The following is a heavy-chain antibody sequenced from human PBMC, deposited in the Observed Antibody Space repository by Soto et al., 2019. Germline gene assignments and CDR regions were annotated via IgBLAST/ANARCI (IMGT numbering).Heavy chain of an antibody. Sequence: QVQLKESGPGLVKPSETLSLTCNVSGGPIKTGDYYWNWIRQPPGKGLEWIGYVFYSGATNYSPSLKSRAAISLDTAKNQFSLTLTSVTAAQTAVYYSARAVFSDGHLLFWGQGSRVTVST. J-gene: IGHJ4*02. CDR1: GGPIKTGDYY. CDR3: ARAVFSDGHLLF. D-gene: IGHD2-21*01. CDR2: VFYSGAT. V-gene: IGHV4-30-4*01.